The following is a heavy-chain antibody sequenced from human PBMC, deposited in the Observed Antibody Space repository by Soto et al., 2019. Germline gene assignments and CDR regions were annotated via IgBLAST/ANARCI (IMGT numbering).Heavy chain of an antibody. D-gene: IGHD2-21*02. CDR2: ISSSGSTI. CDR3: AAPVTAIVDY. Sequence: PGGALRLSCAASVFTFSDYYMSWIRQAPGKGLEWVSYISSSGSTIYYADSVKGRFTISRDNAKKSLYLQMNSLRAEDTAVYYCAAPVTAIVDYWGQGTMVTVSS. J-gene: IGHJ4*02. V-gene: IGHV3-11*01. CDR1: VFTFSDYY.